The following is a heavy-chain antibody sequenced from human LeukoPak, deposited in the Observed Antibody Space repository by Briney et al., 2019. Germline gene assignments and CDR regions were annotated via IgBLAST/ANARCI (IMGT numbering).Heavy chain of an antibody. D-gene: IGHD6-6*01. CDR2: IYTSGST. Sequence: PPETLSLTCTVSGGSISSGSYYWSWIRQPAGKGLEWIGRIYTSGSTNYNPSLKSRVTISLDTSKNQFSLNLSSVTAADTAVYYCARGPGGSSSSDFDYWGQGTLVTVSS. CDR1: GGSISSGSYY. V-gene: IGHV4-61*02. CDR3: ARGPGGSSSSDFDY. J-gene: IGHJ4*02.